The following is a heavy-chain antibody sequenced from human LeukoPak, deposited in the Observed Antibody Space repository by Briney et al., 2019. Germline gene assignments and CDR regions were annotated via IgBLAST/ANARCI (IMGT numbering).Heavy chain of an antibody. CDR1: GFTFSSYE. J-gene: IGHJ4*02. Sequence: GGSPRLSCAASGFTFSSYEMNWVRQAPGKGLEWVSYISSSGSTIYYADSVKGRFTISRDNAKNSLYLQMNSLRAEDTAVYYRARDKKDYYGSGSYYYFDYWGQGTLVTVSS. CDR2: ISSSGSTI. D-gene: IGHD3-10*01. V-gene: IGHV3-48*03. CDR3: ARDKKDYYGSGSYYYFDY.